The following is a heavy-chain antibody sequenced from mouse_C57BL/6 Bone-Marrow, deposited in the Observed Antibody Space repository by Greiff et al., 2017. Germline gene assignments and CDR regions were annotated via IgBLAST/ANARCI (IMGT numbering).Heavy chain of an antibody. CDR2: IDPENGDT. D-gene: IGHD5-1*01. J-gene: IGHJ2*01. Sequence: VQLKESGAELVRPGASVKLSCTASGFNIKDDYMHWVKQRPEQGLEWIGWIDPENGDTEYASKFQGKATITADTSSNTAYLQLSSLTSEDTAVYYCTTLTYYFDCWGQGTTLTVSS. CDR3: TTLTYYFDC. CDR1: GFNIKDDY. V-gene: IGHV14-4*01.